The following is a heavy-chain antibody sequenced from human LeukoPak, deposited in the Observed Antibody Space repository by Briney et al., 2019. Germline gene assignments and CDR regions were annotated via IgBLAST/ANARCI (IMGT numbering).Heavy chain of an antibody. V-gene: IGHV1-46*01. CDR3: ARGDFDWLLIPETPLDY. D-gene: IGHD3-9*01. Sequence: ASVKVSCKASGYTFTSYGISWVRQAPGQGLEWMGIINPSGGSTSYAQKFQGRVTMTRDTSTSTVYMELSSLRSEDTAVYYCARGDFDWLLIPETPLDYWGQGTLVTVSS. CDR2: INPSGGST. CDR1: GYTFTSYG. J-gene: IGHJ4*02.